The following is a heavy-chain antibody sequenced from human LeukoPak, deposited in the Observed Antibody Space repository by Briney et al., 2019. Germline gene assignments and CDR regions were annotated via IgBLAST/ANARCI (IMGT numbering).Heavy chain of an antibody. CDR2: INAGNGNT. V-gene: IGHV1-3*01. CDR1: GYTFTSYA. D-gene: IGHD1-26*01. CDR3: AREAVGAKLVDY. Sequence: ASVKVSCKASGYTFTSYAVHWVRQAPGQRLEWMGWINAGNGNTKYSQKFQGRVTITRDTSASTAYMELSSLRSEDTAVYYCAREAVGAKLVDYWGQGTLVTVSS. J-gene: IGHJ4*02.